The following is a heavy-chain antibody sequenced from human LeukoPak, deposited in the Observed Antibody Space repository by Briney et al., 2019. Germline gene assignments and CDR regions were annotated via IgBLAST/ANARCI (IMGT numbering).Heavy chain of an antibody. CDR2: ISNSGST. CDR3: ARDTSAVYDYGYHWFDP. Sequence: SETLSLTCTVSGGSISNYYWNWIRQPPGQGLEWIGYISNSGSTIYNPSLKSRVTISKNTSKNQISLTLNSVTAADTAVYYCARDTSAVYDYGYHWFDPWGQGTLVTVSS. CDR1: GGSISNYY. D-gene: IGHD3-10*01. V-gene: IGHV4-59*01. J-gene: IGHJ5*02.